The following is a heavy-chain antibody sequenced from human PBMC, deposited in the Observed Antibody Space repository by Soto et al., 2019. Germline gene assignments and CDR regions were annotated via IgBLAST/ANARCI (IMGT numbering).Heavy chain of an antibody. CDR2: IYYSGST. J-gene: IGHJ4*02. V-gene: IGHV4-59*01. CDR3: ARGLRYFDY. CDR1: GGSISSYY. D-gene: IGHD2-21*02. Sequence: SETLSLTCTVSGGSISSYYWSWIRQPPGKGLEWIGYIYYSGSTNYNPSLKSRVTISVDTSKNQFSLKLSSVTAADTAVYYCARGLRYFDYWGQGTLVTVSS.